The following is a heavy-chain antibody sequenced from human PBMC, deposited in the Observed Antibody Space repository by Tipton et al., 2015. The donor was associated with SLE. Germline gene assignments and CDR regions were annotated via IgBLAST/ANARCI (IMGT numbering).Heavy chain of an antibody. CDR2: INHSGSA. Sequence: LRLSCTVSGGSISSSSYYWGWIRQPPGKGLEWIAEINHSGSANYNPSLNSRVTISVETSKSQVSLKLSSVTAADTAVYYCARVTRGYYGMDVWGQGTTVTVSS. J-gene: IGHJ6*02. CDR3: ARVTRGYYGMDV. CDR1: GGSISSSSYY. D-gene: IGHD1-14*01. V-gene: IGHV4-39*07.